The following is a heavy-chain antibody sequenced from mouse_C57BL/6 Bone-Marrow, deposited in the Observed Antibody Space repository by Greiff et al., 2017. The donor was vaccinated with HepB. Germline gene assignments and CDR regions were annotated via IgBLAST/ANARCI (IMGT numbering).Heavy chain of an antibody. CDR3: ARKGVAY. Sequence: EVQLQQSGAELVKPGASVKLSCTASGFTFTDYYMHWVKQRPEQGLEWIGRIDPEDGETKYAPNFQGKATITADKSSNTPYLQLSSLTSEDTAVYYGARKGVAYWGQGTLVTVSA. CDR2: IDPEDGET. V-gene: IGHV14-2*01. CDR1: GFTFTDYY. J-gene: IGHJ3*01.